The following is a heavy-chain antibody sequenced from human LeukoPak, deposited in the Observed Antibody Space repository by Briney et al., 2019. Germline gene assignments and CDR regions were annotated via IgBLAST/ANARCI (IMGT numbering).Heavy chain of an antibody. CDR3: ARDGGKSSGWYTTPLDY. CDR2: INPSGGST. CDR1: GYTFTSYY. Sequence: ASVKVSCKASGYTFTSYYMHWVRQAPGQGLEWMGIINPSGGSTSYAQKFQGRVTMTTDTSTSTAYMELRSLRSDDTAVYYCARDGGKSSGWYTTPLDYWGQGTLVTVSS. J-gene: IGHJ4*02. D-gene: IGHD6-19*01. V-gene: IGHV1-46*01.